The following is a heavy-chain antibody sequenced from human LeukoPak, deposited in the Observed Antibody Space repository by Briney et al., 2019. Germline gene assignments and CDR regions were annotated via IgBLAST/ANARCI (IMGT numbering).Heavy chain of an antibody. V-gene: IGHV3-9*03. J-gene: IGHJ4*02. D-gene: IGHD6-13*01. CDR3: AKDTSGTFSGFDY. CDR1: GFTFDDYA. CDR2: ISWNSGSI. Sequence: GGSLRLSCAASGFTFDDYAMHWVRQAPGKGLEWVSGISWNSGSIGYADSVKGRFTISRDNAKNSLYLQMNSLRAEDMALYYCAKDTSGTFSGFDYWGQGTLVTVSS.